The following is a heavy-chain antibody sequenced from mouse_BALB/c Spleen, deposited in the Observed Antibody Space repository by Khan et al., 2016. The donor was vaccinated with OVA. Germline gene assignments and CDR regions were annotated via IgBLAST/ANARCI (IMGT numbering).Heavy chain of an antibody. CDR1: GFTFSTYG. Sequence: EVQRVESGGDLVKPGGSLRLSCAASGFTFSTYGMSWVRQFLDKRLEWVATINSDGYYTYYPDTLKGRFTISRKNAENTLYLQNSSLKSEDTAIYYCASHLTGSFAYWGHGTLVTVSA. CDR2: INSDGYYT. D-gene: IGHD4-1*01. J-gene: IGHJ3*01. V-gene: IGHV5-6*01. CDR3: ASHLTGSFAY.